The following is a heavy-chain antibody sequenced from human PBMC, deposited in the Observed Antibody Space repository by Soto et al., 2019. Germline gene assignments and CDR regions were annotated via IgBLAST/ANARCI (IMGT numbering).Heavy chain of an antibody. J-gene: IGHJ3*02. CDR3: AKGTFSGYSSNRGAFDI. CDR2: ISWNSGSI. CDR1: GFTFDDYA. Sequence: SLRLSCAASGFTFDDYAMHWVRQAPGKGLEWVSGISWNSGSIGYADSVKGRFTISRDNAKNSLYLQMNSLRAEDTALYYCAKGTFSGYSSNRGAFDIWGQGTMVTVSS. V-gene: IGHV3-9*01. D-gene: IGHD6-19*01.